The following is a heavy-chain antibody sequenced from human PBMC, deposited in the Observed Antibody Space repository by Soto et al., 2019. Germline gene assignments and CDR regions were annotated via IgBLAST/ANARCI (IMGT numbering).Heavy chain of an antibody. CDR2: IKEDGSER. J-gene: IGHJ4*02. Sequence: LRLSCAVSGFSFGNYWMSWVRQAPGKGLEWLASIKEDGSERYYLDSVKGRFTISRDNAKDSLSLQMNSLRGEDTAFYYCARDVGPVTIFGEALSGYFDFWGQGTLVTVSS. CDR1: GFSFGNYW. V-gene: IGHV3-7*03. D-gene: IGHD3-3*01. CDR3: ARDVGPVTIFGEALSGYFDF.